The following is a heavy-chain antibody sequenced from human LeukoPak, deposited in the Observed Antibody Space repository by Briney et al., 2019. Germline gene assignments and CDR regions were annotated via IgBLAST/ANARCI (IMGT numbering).Heavy chain of an antibody. J-gene: IGHJ4*02. CDR3: AGIPTYFYDSSGYAIDY. V-gene: IGHV4-39*07. Sequence: SETLSLPCTVSVGSINSNSYYWGWIRQPPGKGLEWIGSIYYSGNTYYNPSLKSRVTISVDRSKNQFSLKLSSVTAAETAVYYCAGIPTYFYDSSGYAIDYWGQGTLVTVSS. CDR1: VGSINSNSYY. CDR2: IYYSGNT. D-gene: IGHD3-22*01.